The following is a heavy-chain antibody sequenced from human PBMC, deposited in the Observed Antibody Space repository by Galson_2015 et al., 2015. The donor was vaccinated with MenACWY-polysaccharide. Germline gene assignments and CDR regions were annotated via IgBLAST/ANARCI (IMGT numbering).Heavy chain of an antibody. Sequence: SLRLSCAASGFRINTYYMNWVRQTPGKGLEWVSSISKSGNDMQYTVSVRGRFTISRDIAKNSLFLQMNSLGVEDTAIYYCAKDFHNYGMDVWATGPRSPSP. J-gene: IGHJ6*02. CDR3: AKDFHNYGMDV. V-gene: IGHV3-21*06. CDR1: GFRINTYY. CDR2: ISKSGNDM.